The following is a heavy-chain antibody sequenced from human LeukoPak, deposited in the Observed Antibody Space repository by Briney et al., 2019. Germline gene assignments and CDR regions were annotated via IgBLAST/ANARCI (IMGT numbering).Heavy chain of an antibody. CDR3: ARNTGDYYSYYFDS. CDR2: IYAGGST. V-gene: IGHV4-61*02. D-gene: IGHD2-21*01. CDR1: GGSINSGNYY. J-gene: IGHJ4*02. Sequence: SETLSLTCTVSGGSINSGNYYWSWIRQPAGKGLEWVGRIYAGGSTNYSPSLKSRVIISVAPSKNQFSLKLSSVTAADTAVYYCARNTGDYYSYYFDSWGQGSLVTVSS.